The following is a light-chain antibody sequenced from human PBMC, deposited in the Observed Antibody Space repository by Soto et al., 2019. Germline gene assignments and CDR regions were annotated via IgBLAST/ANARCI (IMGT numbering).Light chain of an antibody. CDR3: GSWDSSLSAYV. V-gene: IGLV1-51*01. J-gene: IGLJ1*01. Sequence: QSVLTQPPSVSAAPGRKVTISCSGSSSNIGGNSVSWYQQLPGTAHKLLIYDDNKRPSGIPDRFSGSKSGTSATLGITGFQTGDEAVYYCGSWDSSLSAYVFGTGTKV. CDR1: SSNIGGNS. CDR2: DDN.